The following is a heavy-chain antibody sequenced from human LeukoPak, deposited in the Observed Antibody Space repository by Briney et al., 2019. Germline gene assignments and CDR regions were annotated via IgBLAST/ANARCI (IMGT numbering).Heavy chain of an antibody. CDR1: GFTFSNFW. CDR3: TAATPDY. J-gene: IGHJ4*02. CDR2: IKQDGGQK. V-gene: IGHV3-7*02. Sequence: GGSLRLSCAASGFTFSNFWMTWVRQAPGKGLEWVANIKQDGGQKYYVDSVKGRFTISRDNAKNSLCLQMNSLRAEDTAVYYCTAATPDYWGQGTLVTVSS. D-gene: IGHD6-13*01.